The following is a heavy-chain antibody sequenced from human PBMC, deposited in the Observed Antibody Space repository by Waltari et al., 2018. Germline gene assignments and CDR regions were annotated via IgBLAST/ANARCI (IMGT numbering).Heavy chain of an antibody. CDR3: ARYYDFWGGFSSFDY. J-gene: IGHJ4*02. CDR2: ISAYSGKT. D-gene: IGHD3-3*01. Sequence: QVQLVQSGPEVKKPGASVKVSCKTSGYTFINYGISWVRQAPGQGLEWMGWISAYSGKTDFTQKFHGRLTMTTDTSTNTGYMELTSLTSDDTAVYYCARYYDFWGGFSSFDYWGQGTLVTVSS. CDR1: GYTFINYG. V-gene: IGHV1-18*01.